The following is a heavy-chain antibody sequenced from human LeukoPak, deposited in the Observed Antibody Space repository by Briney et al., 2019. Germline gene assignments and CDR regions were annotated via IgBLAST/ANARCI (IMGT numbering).Heavy chain of an antibody. CDR3: ARVVVVVAAQGAYYMDV. Sequence: PSETLSLTCTVSGGSISSSSYYWGWIRQPPGKGLEWIGSIYYSGSTYYNPSLKSRVTISVDTSKYQFSLKLSSVTAADTAVYYCARVVVVVAAQGAYYMDVWGKGTTVTVSS. J-gene: IGHJ6*03. D-gene: IGHD2-15*01. CDR1: GGSISSSSYY. CDR2: IYYSGST. V-gene: IGHV4-39*07.